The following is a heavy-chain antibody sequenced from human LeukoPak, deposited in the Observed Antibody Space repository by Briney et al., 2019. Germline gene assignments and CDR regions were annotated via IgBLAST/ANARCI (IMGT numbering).Heavy chain of an antibody. CDR1: GFTFSSYA. D-gene: IGHD2-2*02. CDR3: AKVAGYCSSTSCYTYFDY. J-gene: IGHJ4*02. Sequence: GGSLRLSCAASGFTFSSYAMSWVRQAPGKGLEWVSAISGSGGSTYYADSVKGRFTISRVNSKNTLYLQMNSLRAEDTAVYYCAKVAGYCSSTSCYTYFDYWGQGTLVTVSS. CDR2: ISGSGGST. V-gene: IGHV3-23*01.